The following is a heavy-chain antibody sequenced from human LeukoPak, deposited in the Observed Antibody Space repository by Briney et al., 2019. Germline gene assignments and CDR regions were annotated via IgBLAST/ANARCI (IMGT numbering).Heavy chain of an antibody. CDR2: TRNRANGYTT. D-gene: IGHD2-15*01. CDR3: ARAFCYSGGTCYSDYNDY. Sequence: GGSLRLSCAASGFTFSDYYMDWVRHAPGKGLEWVGRTRNRANGYTTEYAASVEGRFTVSRDNSKNSLFLQMNGLKPEDTAVYFCARAFCYSGGTCYSDYNDYWGQGALVTVSS. J-gene: IGHJ4*02. V-gene: IGHV3-72*01. CDR1: GFTFSDYY.